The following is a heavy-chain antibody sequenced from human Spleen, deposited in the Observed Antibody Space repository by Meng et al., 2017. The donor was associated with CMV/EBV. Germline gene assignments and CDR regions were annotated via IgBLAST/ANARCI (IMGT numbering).Heavy chain of an antibody. Sequence: CKASGYTFTGYHMHWVRQAPGEGPEWMGWINPNSGGTKYAQKFQGRVTMTRDTSISTAYMELSRLRYDDTAVYYCARAVVPAATFDPWGQGTLVTVSS. CDR2: INPNSGGT. V-gene: IGHV1-2*02. D-gene: IGHD2-2*01. CDR3: ARAVVPAATFDP. CDR1: GYTFTGYH. J-gene: IGHJ5*02.